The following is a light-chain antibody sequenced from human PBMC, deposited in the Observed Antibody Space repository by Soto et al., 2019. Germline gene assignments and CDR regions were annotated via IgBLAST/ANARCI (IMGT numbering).Light chain of an antibody. CDR2: DAS. J-gene: IGKJ4*01. CDR3: QQRTTWPLT. V-gene: IGKV3-11*01. CDR1: QSISSH. Sequence: EIVLTQSPATLSLSPGERATLSCRASQSISSHLAWYQQKPGQAPRLLMYDASNWATGIPARFSGSGSGTDFTLTISSLEPEDVAVYYCQQRTTWPLTFGGGTMVEIK.